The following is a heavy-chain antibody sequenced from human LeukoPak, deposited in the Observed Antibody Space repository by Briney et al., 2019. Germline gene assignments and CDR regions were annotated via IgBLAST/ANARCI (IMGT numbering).Heavy chain of an antibody. CDR3: ATGPLVRGTYYYYYMDV. V-gene: IGHV4-39*01. Sequence: PSETLCLTCTVSGGSISSSSYYWGWIRQPPGKGLEWIGSIYYSGSTYYNPSLKSRVTISVDTSKNQFSLKLSSATAADTAVYYCATGPLVRGTYYYYYMDVWGKGTTVTVSS. J-gene: IGHJ6*03. D-gene: IGHD1-1*01. CDR1: GGSISSSSYY. CDR2: IYYSGST.